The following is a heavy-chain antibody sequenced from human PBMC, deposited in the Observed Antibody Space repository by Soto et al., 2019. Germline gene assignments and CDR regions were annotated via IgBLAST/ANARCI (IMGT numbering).Heavy chain of an antibody. Sequence: ASVKVSCKASGYTFTSYDINCVRQATGQGLEWMGWMNPNSGNTGYAQKFQGRVTMTRNTSISTAYMELSSLRSEDTAVYYCARAIYCSGGSCYSVGDYYYMDVWGKGTTVTVSS. V-gene: IGHV1-8*01. CDR3: ARAIYCSGGSCYSVGDYYYMDV. CDR1: GYTFTSYD. D-gene: IGHD2-15*01. J-gene: IGHJ6*03. CDR2: MNPNSGNT.